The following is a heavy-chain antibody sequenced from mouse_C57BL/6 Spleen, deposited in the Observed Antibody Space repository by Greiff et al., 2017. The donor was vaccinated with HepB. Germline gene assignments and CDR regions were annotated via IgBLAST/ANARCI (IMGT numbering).Heavy chain of an antibody. D-gene: IGHD2-4*01. CDR1: GYSITSGYY. V-gene: IGHV3-6*01. Sequence: EVQLQESGPGLVKPSQSLSLTCSVPGYSITSGYYWNWIRQFPGNKLEWMGYISYDGSNNYNPSLKNRISITRDTSKNQFFLKLNSVTTEDTATYYCARRDYDRFAYWGQGTLVTVSA. J-gene: IGHJ3*01. CDR3: ARRDYDRFAY. CDR2: ISYDGSN.